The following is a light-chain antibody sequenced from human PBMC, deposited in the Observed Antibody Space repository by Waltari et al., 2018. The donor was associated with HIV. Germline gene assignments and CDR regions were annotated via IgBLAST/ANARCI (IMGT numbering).Light chain of an antibody. V-gene: IGLV3-21*02. Sequence: SYVLTQPPSVSVAPGQTARITSGGNNIGRIRVHWYQQKAGQAPLLVVYSGSDRPSGIPERFSGSNSGNTATLTISRVEAGDEADYYCHVWDRDSDHHVFGTGTKVTVL. J-gene: IGLJ1*01. CDR2: SGS. CDR3: HVWDRDSDHHV. CDR1: NIGRIR.